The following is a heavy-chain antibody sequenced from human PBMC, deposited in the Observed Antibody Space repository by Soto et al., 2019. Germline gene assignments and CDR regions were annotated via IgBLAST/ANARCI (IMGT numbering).Heavy chain of an antibody. CDR2: IRSKAASYAT. D-gene: IGHD6-19*01. Sequence: PGGSLRLSCAASGFTFSVSATHWVRQASGNGLEWVGRIRSKAASYATAYAASVKGRFNISRDDLKNTAYLQMNSLKTDDTAVYYCTSAERIVEAGLTDSWGQGTLVTVSS. CDR3: TSAERIVEAGLTDS. V-gene: IGHV3-73*01. CDR1: GFTFSVSA. J-gene: IGHJ4*02.